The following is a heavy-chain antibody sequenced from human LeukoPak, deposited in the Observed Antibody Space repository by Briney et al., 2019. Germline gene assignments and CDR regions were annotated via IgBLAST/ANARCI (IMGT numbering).Heavy chain of an antibody. J-gene: IGHJ6*03. V-gene: IGHV4-31*03. CDR3: ARVHRSTGYMDV. CDR1: GGSISSGGYY. CDR2: IYYSGST. Sequence: KPSQTLSLTCTVSGGSISSGGYYWSWIRQHPGKGLEWLGYIYYSGSTYYNPSLKSRVTISVDTSKNQFSMKLSSVTAADTAVYYCARVHRSTGYMDVWGKGTTVTVSS. D-gene: IGHD2-2*01.